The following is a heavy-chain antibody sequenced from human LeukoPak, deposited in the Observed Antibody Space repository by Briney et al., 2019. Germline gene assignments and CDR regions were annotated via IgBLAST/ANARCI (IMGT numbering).Heavy chain of an antibody. V-gene: IGHV3-7*01. Sequence: TGGSLRLSCAASGFTFSSYWMRWVRQARGKGLEWVANIKQDGSEKYYVDSVKGRFTISRDNAKNSLYLQMNSLRAEDTAVYYCARTIAVGYFDYWGQGTLVTVSS. CDR3: ARTIAVGYFDY. CDR2: IKQDGSEK. CDR1: GFTFSSYW. J-gene: IGHJ4*02. D-gene: IGHD6-19*01.